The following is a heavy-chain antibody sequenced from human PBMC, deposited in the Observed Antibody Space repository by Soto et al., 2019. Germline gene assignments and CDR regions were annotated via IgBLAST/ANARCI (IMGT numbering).Heavy chain of an antibody. J-gene: IGHJ4*02. Sequence: EVQLLESGGDLVQPGGSLRLSCVASGFIFSDYPMTWVRQAPGKGLEWVSTIGVSGADTYYADSVKGRFTITRDNSKNTVYVQMNSLRAEDTAVYYCAKLAVTGVWSIFDHWCQGARVAFSS. V-gene: IGHV3-23*01. CDR3: AKLAVTGVWSIFDH. CDR1: GFIFSDYP. D-gene: IGHD6-19*01. CDR2: IGVSGADT.